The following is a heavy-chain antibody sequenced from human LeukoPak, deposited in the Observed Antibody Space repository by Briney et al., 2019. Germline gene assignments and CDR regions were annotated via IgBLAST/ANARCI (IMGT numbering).Heavy chain of an antibody. CDR1: GYSFTSYW. J-gene: IGHJ4*02. V-gene: IGHV5-10-1*01. CDR2: IDPSDSYT. Sequence: GGSLRLSCTASGYSFTSYWISWVRQTPGKGLEWMGRIDPSDSYTNYSPSFQGHVTISVDKSISTAYLQWSSLKASDTAMYYCAGLDYGGNSGADYWGQGTLVTVSS. CDR3: AGLDYGGNSGADY. D-gene: IGHD4-23*01.